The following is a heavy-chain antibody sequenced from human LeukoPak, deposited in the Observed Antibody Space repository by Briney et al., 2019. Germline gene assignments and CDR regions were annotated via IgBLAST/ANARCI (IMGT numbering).Heavy chain of an antibody. D-gene: IGHD6-19*01. CDR2: ISGSGGST. Sequence: GGSLRLSCAASGFTFSSYAMSWVRQAPGKGLEWVSAISGSGGSTYYADSVKGRFTISRDNSKNTLYPQMNSLRAEDTAVYYCARPYSSGWDYYYGMDVWGQGTTVTVSS. CDR1: GFTFSSYA. V-gene: IGHV3-23*01. CDR3: ARPYSSGWDYYYGMDV. J-gene: IGHJ6*02.